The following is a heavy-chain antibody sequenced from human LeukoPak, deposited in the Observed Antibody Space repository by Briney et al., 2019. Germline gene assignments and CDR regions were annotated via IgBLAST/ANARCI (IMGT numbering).Heavy chain of an antibody. D-gene: IGHD6-25*01. CDR3: ARGVEAGEL. Sequence: GGSLRLSCAASGFTFSGSAMHWVRQAPGQGLEWMGIINPSGGSTSYAQKFQGRVTMTRDTSTSTVYMELSSLRSEDTAVYYCARGVEAGELWGQGTLVTVSS. CDR1: GFTFSGSA. CDR2: INPSGGST. J-gene: IGHJ4*02. V-gene: IGHV1-46*01.